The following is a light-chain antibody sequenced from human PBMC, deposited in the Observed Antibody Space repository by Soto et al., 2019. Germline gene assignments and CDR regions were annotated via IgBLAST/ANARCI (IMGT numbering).Light chain of an antibody. CDR3: GTWDSSLSEYV. CDR2: EDY. CDR1: SSNIGNSY. V-gene: IGLV1-51*01. Sequence: QSVLTQPPSVSAAPGQKVTISCSGSSSNIGNSYVSWYEQLPGTAPKLLIYEDYKRPSGIPDRFSASKSGTSATLGITGLQTGDEADYFCGTWDSSLSEYVFGAG. J-gene: IGLJ1*01.